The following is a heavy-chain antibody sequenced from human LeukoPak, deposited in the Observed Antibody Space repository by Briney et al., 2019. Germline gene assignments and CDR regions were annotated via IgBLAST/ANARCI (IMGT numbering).Heavy chain of an antibody. CDR3: AKALSGSSFDY. CDR1: GFTFDDFA. CDR2: ISWNSGSI. D-gene: IGHD1-26*01. J-gene: IGHJ4*02. Sequence: GGSLRLSCAASGFTFDDFAMHWVRHAPGKGLEWVSGISWNSGSIGYADSVKGRFTISRDNAKNSLYLQMNSLRAEDTALYYCAKALSGSSFDYWGQGTLVTVSS. V-gene: IGHV3-9*01.